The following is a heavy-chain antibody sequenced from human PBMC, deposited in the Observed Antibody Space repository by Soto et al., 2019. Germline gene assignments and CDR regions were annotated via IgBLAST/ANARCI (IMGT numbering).Heavy chain of an antibody. V-gene: IGHV3-21*01. CDR1: GFTFSSYS. CDR3: ARAGEYSSSSFDY. Sequence: GGSLRLSCAASGFTFSSYSMNWVRQAPGKGLEWVSSISSSSSYIYYADSVKGRFTISRDNAKNSLYMQMNSLRAEDTAVYYCARAGEYSSSSFDYWGQGTLVTVSS. D-gene: IGHD6-6*01. CDR2: ISSSSSYI. J-gene: IGHJ4*02.